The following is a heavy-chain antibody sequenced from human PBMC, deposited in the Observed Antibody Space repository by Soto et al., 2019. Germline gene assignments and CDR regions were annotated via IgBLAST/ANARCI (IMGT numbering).Heavy chain of an antibody. CDR2: MNPYNGNT. Sequence: ASVKVSCETSGYAFTRYDSSWGRQATGQGLEWMGWMNPYNGNTNYAQKLQGRVTMTTDTSTSTAYMELRSLRSDDTAVYYCARRIAAAGTSQFFHYYYYMDVWGKGTTVTVSS. J-gene: IGHJ6*03. CDR3: ARRIAAAGTSQFFHYYYYMDV. D-gene: IGHD6-13*01. CDR1: GYAFTRYD. V-gene: IGHV1-18*01.